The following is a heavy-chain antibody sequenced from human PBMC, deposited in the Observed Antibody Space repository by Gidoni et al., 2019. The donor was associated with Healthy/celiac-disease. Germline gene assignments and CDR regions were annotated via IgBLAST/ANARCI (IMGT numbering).Heavy chain of an antibody. J-gene: IGHJ6*02. V-gene: IGHV1-46*01. CDR3: ARGGYYGSGSYSPRDYGMDV. D-gene: IGHD3-10*01. CDR2: INPSGGST. CDR1: GYTFTSYY. Sequence: QVQLVQSGAEVKKPGASVKVSCKASGYTFTSYYMHWVRQAPGQGLEWMGIINPSGGSTSYAQKFQGRVTMTRDTSTSTVYMELSSLRSEDTAVYYCARGGYYGSGSYSPRDYGMDVWGQGTTVTVSS.